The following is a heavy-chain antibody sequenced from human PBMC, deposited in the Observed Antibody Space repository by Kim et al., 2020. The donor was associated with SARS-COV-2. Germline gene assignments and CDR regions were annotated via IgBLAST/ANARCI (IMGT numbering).Heavy chain of an antibody. D-gene: IGHD1-20*01. CDR3: ATYNWNAGWFDP. V-gene: IGHV3-23*01. J-gene: IGHJ5*02. Sequence: YHAAPVKGRFTISRDNSRNTVYLQMNSLRAEDTAVYYCATYNWNAGWFDPWGQGTLVTVSS.